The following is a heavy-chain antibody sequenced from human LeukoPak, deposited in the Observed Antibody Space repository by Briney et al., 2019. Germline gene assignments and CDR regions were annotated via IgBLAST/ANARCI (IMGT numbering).Heavy chain of an antibody. Sequence: SETLSLTCTVSGGSMNNYYWSWIRQSPGKGLEWVGYIYHTGSATYKPSLKSRVTLSLDTSKNQFPLRLNSVTAADTAVYYCAKGRGDSKGTSFDFWGQGTLVTVSS. J-gene: IGHJ4*02. CDR1: GGSMNNYY. V-gene: IGHV4-59*01. CDR3: AKGRGDSKGTSFDF. CDR2: IYHTGSA. D-gene: IGHD3-22*01.